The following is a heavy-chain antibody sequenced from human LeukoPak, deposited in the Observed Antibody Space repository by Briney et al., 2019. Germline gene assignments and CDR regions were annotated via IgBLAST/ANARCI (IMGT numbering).Heavy chain of an antibody. CDR2: ISGSGGTT. CDR1: GFTFSSYA. J-gene: IGHJ4*02. Sequence: GGSLRLSCAASGFTFSSYAMSWVRQAPGKGLEWVSGISGSGGTTYYADSVKGRFTISRDNSKNTLYLQMNSLRAEDTAVYYCARDRHPYFDYWGQGTLVTVSS. CDR3: ARDRHPYFDY. V-gene: IGHV3-23*01.